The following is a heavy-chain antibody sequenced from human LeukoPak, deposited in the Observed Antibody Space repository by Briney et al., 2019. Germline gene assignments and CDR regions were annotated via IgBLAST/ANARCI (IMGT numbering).Heavy chain of an antibody. CDR3: ARVPRGSSWTDFDY. D-gene: IGHD6-13*01. V-gene: IGHV3-30-3*01. Sequence: PGRSLRLSCAASGFTFSSYAMHWVRQAPGKGLEWVAVISYDGSNKYYADSVKGRFTISRYNSKNTLYLQMNSLRAEDTAVYYCARVPRGSSWTDFDYWGQGTLVTVSS. J-gene: IGHJ4*02. CDR2: ISYDGSNK. CDR1: GFTFSSYA.